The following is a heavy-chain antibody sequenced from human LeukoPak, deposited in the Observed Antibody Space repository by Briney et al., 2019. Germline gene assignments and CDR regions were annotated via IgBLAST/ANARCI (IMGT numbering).Heavy chain of an antibody. V-gene: IGHV3-21*01. J-gene: IGHJ4*02. CDR2: ISSSSSYI. CDR3: ARDRNEDLIAVAGHNDY. D-gene: IGHD6-19*01. CDR1: GFTFSSYS. Sequence: PGGSLRLSCAASGFTFSSYSMKWVRQAPGKGLEGVSYISSSSSYIYYADSVKGRFTISRDNAKNSLYLQINSLRAEDTAVYYCARDRNEDLIAVAGHNDYWGQGTLVTVSS.